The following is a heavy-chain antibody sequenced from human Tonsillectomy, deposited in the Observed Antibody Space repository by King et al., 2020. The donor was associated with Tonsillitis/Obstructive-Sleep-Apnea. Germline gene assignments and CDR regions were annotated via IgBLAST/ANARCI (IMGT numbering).Heavy chain of an antibody. J-gene: IGHJ4*02. Sequence: EVQLVESGGGLIQTGGSLRLSCAASGFTVSSNYMSWVRQAPGKGLEWVSVIYSGGSTYYADSVKGRFTISRDNSKNTLYLQMNSLRAEDTAVYYCAREVTTVTTRSRGAFDYWGQGTLVTVSS. D-gene: IGHD4-11*01. CDR2: IYSGGST. V-gene: IGHV3-53*01. CDR3: AREVTTVTTRSRGAFDY. CDR1: GFTVSSNY.